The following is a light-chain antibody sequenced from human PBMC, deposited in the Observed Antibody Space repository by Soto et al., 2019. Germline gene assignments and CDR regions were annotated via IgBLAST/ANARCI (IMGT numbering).Light chain of an antibody. J-gene: IGLJ2*01. CDR2: QDT. CDR1: KLGDKY. V-gene: IGLV3-1*01. CDR3: QAWDSSTVV. Sequence: ELTQPPSVSVSPGQTASITCSGDKLGDKYASWYHQKPGQSPVLVIYQDTKRPSGIPERFSGSNSGNTATLTISGTQAMDEADYYCQAWDSSTVVFGGGTKLTVL.